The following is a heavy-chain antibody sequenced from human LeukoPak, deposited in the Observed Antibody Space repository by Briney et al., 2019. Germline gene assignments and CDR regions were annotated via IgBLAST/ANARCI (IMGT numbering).Heavy chain of an antibody. CDR3: ARDREGGDYGSGYYYMDV. CDR2: ISSSSSTI. V-gene: IGHV3-48*01. J-gene: IGHJ6*03. Sequence: GGSLRLSCAASGFTFSSYSMNWVRQAPGKGLEWVSYISSSSSTIYYADSVKGRFTISRDNAKNSLYLQMNSLRAEDTAVYYCARDREGGDYGSGYYYMDVWGKGTTVTVSS. CDR1: GFTFSSYS. D-gene: IGHD4-17*01.